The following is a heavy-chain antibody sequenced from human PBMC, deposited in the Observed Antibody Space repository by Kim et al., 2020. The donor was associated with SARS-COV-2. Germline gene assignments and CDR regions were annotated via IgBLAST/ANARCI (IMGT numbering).Heavy chain of an antibody. D-gene: IGHD5-12*01. CDR3: VKGGLRSAFDF. J-gene: IGHJ4*02. CDR2: ISPTSDAT. CDR1: GFTFSSFP. V-gene: IGHV3-23*01. Sequence: GGSLRLSCAASGFTFSSFPMSWVRQAPEKGLEFVSSISPTSDATSYADYVRGRFTISRDNSEATLYLQMNSLRGDDTAIYYCVKGGLRSAFDFRGQGTL.